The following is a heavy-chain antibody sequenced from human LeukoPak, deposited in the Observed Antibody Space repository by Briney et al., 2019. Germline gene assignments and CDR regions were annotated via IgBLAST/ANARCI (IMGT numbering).Heavy chain of an antibody. CDR3: ARPRGGYSYGLVDY. CDR1: GYRFTSYW. D-gene: IGHD5-18*01. J-gene: IGHJ4*02. V-gene: IGHV5-51*01. CDR2: IYPGDSDT. Sequence: GGSLKISCQGSGYRFTSYWIGWVRQLPGKGLEWMGIIYPGDSDTRYSPSFQGQVTISADKSISTAYLQWSSLKASDTAMYYCARPRGGYSYGLVDYWGQGTLVTVSS.